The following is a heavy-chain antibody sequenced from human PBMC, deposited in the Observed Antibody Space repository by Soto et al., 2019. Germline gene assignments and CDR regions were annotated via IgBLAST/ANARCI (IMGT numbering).Heavy chain of an antibody. J-gene: IGHJ5*02. CDR3: ARDSRYYDFWSGYYDNWFDP. Sequence: WGSLGLSCAASGFTFSIYGMRWVRQAPGKGLEWVGVIWYDGSNKYYADSVKGRFTISRDNSKNTLYLQMNSLRAEDTAVYYCARDSRYYDFWSGYYDNWFDPWGQGTLVTVSS. D-gene: IGHD3-3*01. CDR1: GFTFSIYG. CDR2: IWYDGSNK. V-gene: IGHV3-33*01.